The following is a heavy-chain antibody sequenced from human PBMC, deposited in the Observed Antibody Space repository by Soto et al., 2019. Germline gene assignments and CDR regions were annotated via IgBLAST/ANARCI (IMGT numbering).Heavy chain of an antibody. Sequence: SVKVSCKASGGTFSSYAISWVRQAPGQGLEWMGGIIPIFGTANYAQKFQGRVTITADESTSTAYMELSSLRSEDTAVYYCAREGGEAGDYYYGMDVWGQGTTVTVSS. J-gene: IGHJ6*02. CDR2: IIPIFGTA. CDR3: AREGGEAGDYYYGMDV. V-gene: IGHV1-69*13. D-gene: IGHD2-21*01. CDR1: GGTFSSYA.